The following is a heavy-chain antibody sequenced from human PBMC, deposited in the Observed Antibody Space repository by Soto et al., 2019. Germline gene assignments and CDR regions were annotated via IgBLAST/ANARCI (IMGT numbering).Heavy chain of an antibody. V-gene: IGHV1-18*01. Sequence: QVQLVQSGPEVKMPGASVNVSCKASGYTFTSYGINWVRQAPGQGLEWMGRVRTYNGNTKYAQKFQGRVTMTTDTSTTTVYMHLRSLRSDDTAVYYCARERGLTASTLFGYWGQGTVVTVS. CDR1: GYTFTSYG. J-gene: IGHJ4*02. CDR3: ARERGLTASTLFGY. CDR2: VRTYNGNT. D-gene: IGHD3-10*02.